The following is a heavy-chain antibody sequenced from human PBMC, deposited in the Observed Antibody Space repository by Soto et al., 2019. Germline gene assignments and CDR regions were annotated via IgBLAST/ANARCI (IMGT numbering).Heavy chain of an antibody. Sequence: QVQLVQSGAEVKKPGASVKVSCKASGYTFTSYGISWVRQAPGQGLEWMGWISAYNGNTNYAKKLQGRVTMTTDTATSTAYMELRSLRSEDTDVYYGARAESITMVRGAGPGAIWGQGTMVTVSS. D-gene: IGHD3-10*01. V-gene: IGHV1-18*01. CDR2: ISAYNGNT. J-gene: IGHJ3*02. CDR3: ARAESITMVRGAGPGAI. CDR1: GYTFTSYG.